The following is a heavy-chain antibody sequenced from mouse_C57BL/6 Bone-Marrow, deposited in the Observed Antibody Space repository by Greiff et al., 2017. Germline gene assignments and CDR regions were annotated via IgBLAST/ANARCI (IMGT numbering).Heavy chain of an antibody. CDR3: VRQRPLSMDY. V-gene: IGHV10-1*01. D-gene: IGHD2-12*01. J-gene: IGHJ4*01. CDR2: IRSKSNNYAT. Sequence: EVKLVESGGGLVQPKGSLKLSCAASGFSFNTYAMNWVRQAPGKGLEWVARIRSKSNNYATYYADSVKDRFTISRDDSESMLYLQMNHLKTEDTAMYYCVRQRPLSMDYWGQGTSVTVSS. CDR1: GFSFNTYA.